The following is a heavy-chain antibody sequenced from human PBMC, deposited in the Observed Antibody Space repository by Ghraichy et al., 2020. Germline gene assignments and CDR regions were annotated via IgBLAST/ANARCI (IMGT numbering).Heavy chain of an antibody. V-gene: IGHV1-18*04. CDR2: ISAYNGNT. J-gene: IGHJ4*02. Sequence: ASVKVSCKASGYTFTSYGISWVRQAPGQGLEWMGWISAYNGNTNYAQKLQGRVTMTTDTSTSTAYMELRSLRSDDTAVYYCARDRTLNTPINYYGSGSFDYWGQGTLVTVSS. CDR1: GYTFTSYG. CDR3: ARDRTLNTPINYYGSGSFDY. D-gene: IGHD3-10*01.